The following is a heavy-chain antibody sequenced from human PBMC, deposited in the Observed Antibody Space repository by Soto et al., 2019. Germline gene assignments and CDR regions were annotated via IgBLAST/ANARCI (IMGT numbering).Heavy chain of an antibody. J-gene: IGHJ4*02. D-gene: IGHD6-19*01. CDR3: ARDGGSGWFDY. Sequence: GGSLRLSYAAAGGTFSSYWGTWVSQAPGKGLEWVANIRQDGSEKYYVDSVKGRFTISRDNAKSSLSLQMNSLGAEDTAVYYCARDGGSGWFDYWGQGALVPVSS. CDR2: IRQDGSEK. V-gene: IGHV3-7*01. CDR1: GGTFSSYW.